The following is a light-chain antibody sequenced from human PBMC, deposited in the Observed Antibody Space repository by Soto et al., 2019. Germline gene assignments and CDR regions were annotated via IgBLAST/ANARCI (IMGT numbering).Light chain of an antibody. V-gene: IGKV1-39*01. CDR1: QAIGNY. Sequence: SPSSLSASVGDRVTITCRASQAIGNYLNWYQQKAGKAPNLLIFGATTLQSGVPSRFSGSGYGTNFTLIISVLQPEDFAIYYCQQCHATPLTFGQGTRLEIK. J-gene: IGKJ5*01. CDR2: GAT. CDR3: QQCHATPLT.